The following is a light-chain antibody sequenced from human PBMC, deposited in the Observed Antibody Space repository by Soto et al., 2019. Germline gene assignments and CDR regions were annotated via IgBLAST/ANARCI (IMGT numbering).Light chain of an antibody. CDR2: AAS. J-gene: IGKJ1*01. V-gene: IGKV1-39*01. CDR3: QQSYSTPRT. CDR1: QSISSY. Sequence: DIQMTQSPSSLSASVGDRVTITCRASQSISSYLNWYQQKPGKATKLVIYAASSLQSGVPSRFSGSGAGTYFTLTISSLQPEDFATYYCQQSYSTPRTCGQGTKVEIK.